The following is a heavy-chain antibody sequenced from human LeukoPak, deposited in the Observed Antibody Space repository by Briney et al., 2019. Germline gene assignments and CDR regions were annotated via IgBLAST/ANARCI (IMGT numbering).Heavy chain of an antibody. CDR3: ARDLGFEVRDISNWFDP. D-gene: IGHD3-10*01. CDR2: IIPILGIA. Sequence: GSSVKVSCKASGGTFSSYAISWVRQAPGQGLEWMGRIIPILGIANYAQKFQGRVTITADKSTSTAHMELSSLRSEDTAVYYCARDLGFEVRDISNWFDPWGQGTLVTVSS. CDR1: GGTFSSYA. V-gene: IGHV1-69*04. J-gene: IGHJ5*02.